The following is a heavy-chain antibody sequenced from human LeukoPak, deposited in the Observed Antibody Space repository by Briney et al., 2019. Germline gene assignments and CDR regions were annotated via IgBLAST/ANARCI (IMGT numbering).Heavy chain of an antibody. D-gene: IGHD3-22*01. Sequence: GGSLGLSCAASGFTFSNYWMSWVRQPPGKGLEWVANIKQDGSENYYVDSVKGRFTISRDNAKNSLYVQMSSLRADDTAVYYCARGRSALIGSYYYYYMDVWGKGTTVTVSS. V-gene: IGHV3-7*04. J-gene: IGHJ6*03. CDR2: IKQDGSEN. CDR3: ARGRSALIGSYYYYYMDV. CDR1: GFTFSNYW.